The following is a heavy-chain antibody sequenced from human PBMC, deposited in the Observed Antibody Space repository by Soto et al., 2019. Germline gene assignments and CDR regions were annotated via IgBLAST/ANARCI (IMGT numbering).Heavy chain of an antibody. J-gene: IGHJ3*02. CDR2: ISWNSGSI. D-gene: IGHD6-13*01. CDR3: AKDVSSSWYEEGDAFDI. Sequence: EVQLVESGGGLVQPGRSLRLSCAASGFTFDDYAMHWVRQAPGKGLEWVSGISWNSGSIGYADSVKGRFTISRDNAKNALYLEMNSVGGEDTALYYCAKDVSSSWYEEGDAFDIWGQGTMVTVSS. V-gene: IGHV3-9*01. CDR1: GFTFDDYA.